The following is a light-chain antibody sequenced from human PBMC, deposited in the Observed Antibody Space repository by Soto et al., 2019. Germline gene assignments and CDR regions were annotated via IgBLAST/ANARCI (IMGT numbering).Light chain of an antibody. V-gene: IGKV1-5*03. Sequence: DIQMTQSPSTLSASVGDRVTITCRASQIIGSWLAWYQQKPGKAPNLLIYKASTLERGVPSRFSGSGSGTEFTLTISSLQPDDFATYYCQQYNSYPGTFGQGTKVEI. CDR2: KAS. J-gene: IGKJ1*01. CDR1: QIIGSW. CDR3: QQYNSYPGT.